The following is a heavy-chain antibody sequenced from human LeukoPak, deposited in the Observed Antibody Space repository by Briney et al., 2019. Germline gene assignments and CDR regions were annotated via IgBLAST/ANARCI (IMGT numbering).Heavy chain of an antibody. CDR3: ASIYSLWSGFFDF. CDR1: GYSISSSYS. V-gene: IGHV4-38-2*01. Sequence: KPSETLSLTCAVSGYSISSSYSWGWIRQRPGKGLEWIGSIYHSGGTYYNPSLKSRLTISADTSKNQVSLKLTSVTAADTAIYYCASIYSLWSGFFDFWGQGTLVTVSS. CDR2: IYHSGGT. D-gene: IGHD3-3*01. J-gene: IGHJ4*02.